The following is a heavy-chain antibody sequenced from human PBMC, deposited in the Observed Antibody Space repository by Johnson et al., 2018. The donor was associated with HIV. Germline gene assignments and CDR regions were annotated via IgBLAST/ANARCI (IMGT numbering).Heavy chain of an antibody. D-gene: IGHD3-22*01. J-gene: IGHJ3*02. V-gene: IGHV3-30*04. CDR3: TTTIPYDSSGYYYHVHAFDI. Sequence: QVQLVESGGGLIQPGGSLRLSCAASGFTFSSYAMHWVRQAPGKGLEWVAVISYDGSNKYYADSVKGRFTISRDNSKNTLYLQMNSLKTEDTAVYYCTTTIPYDSSGYYYHVHAFDIWGQGTMVTVSS. CDR1: GFTFSSYA. CDR2: ISYDGSNK.